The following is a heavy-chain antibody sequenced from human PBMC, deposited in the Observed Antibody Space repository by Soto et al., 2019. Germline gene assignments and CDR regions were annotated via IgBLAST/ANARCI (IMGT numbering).Heavy chain of an antibody. CDR3: ARVGGATMATMYFDP. CDR1: GLTFTGYS. J-gene: IGHJ4*02. V-gene: IGHV3-48*02. D-gene: IGHD5-12*01. CDR2: INSGSSTI. Sequence: EVQLVESGGGLIQPGGSLSLSCAVSGLTFTGYSMNWVRQAPGKGLEWVSFINSGSSTIFYADSVKGRFTISRDNAKSSLYLEMNSLRDEDTAVYYCARVGGATMATMYFDPWGQGTLVTVSS.